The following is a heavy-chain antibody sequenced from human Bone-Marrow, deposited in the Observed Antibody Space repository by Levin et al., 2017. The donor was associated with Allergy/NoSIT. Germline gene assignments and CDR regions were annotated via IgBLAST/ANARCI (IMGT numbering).Heavy chain of an antibody. CDR3: ARRSRGFFHYFDS. V-gene: IGHV5-51*06. J-gene: IGHJ4*02. Sequence: GGSLRLSCQTSGYSFANHWIAWVRQKPGQGLEWMGNIFPDDSDTGYSPSFAGHINISVDKSTNTAYLQWGSLKASDTATYFCARRSRGFFHYFDSWGQGSLVTVSP. D-gene: IGHD5-12*01. CDR1: GYSFANHW. CDR2: IFPDDSDT.